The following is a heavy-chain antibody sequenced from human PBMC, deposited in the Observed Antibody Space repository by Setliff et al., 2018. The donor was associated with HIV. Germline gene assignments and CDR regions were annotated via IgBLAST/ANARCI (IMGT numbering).Heavy chain of an antibody. CDR2: ISAAGTI. D-gene: IGHD2-2*01. CDR3: ARDEGRATGCWWDQSASWYLDY. V-gene: IGHV4-4*07. J-gene: IGHJ4*01. Sequence: PSETLSLTCTVSGGSISSYYWSWIRQPAGKRLEFIGRISAAGTINYNPSLRSRVTLSVDTSENQFSLTVNSVTAADTAMYFCARDEGRATGCWWDQSASWYLDYWGHGILVTVS. CDR1: GGSISSYY.